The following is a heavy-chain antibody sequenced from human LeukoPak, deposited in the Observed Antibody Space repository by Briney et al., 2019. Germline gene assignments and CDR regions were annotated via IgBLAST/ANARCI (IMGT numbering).Heavy chain of an antibody. D-gene: IGHD6-13*01. CDR2: SYYSGST. V-gene: IGHV4-59*01. CDR3: ARVYYSNSYDYWYFDL. Sequence: SETLSLTCTVSGGSISSYYWSWIRQPPGKGLEGIGYSYYSGSTNYNPSLKSRVTISVDTSKNQFSLKLSSVTAADTAVYYCARVYYSNSYDYWYFDLWGRGTLVTVSS. CDR1: GGSISSYY. J-gene: IGHJ2*01.